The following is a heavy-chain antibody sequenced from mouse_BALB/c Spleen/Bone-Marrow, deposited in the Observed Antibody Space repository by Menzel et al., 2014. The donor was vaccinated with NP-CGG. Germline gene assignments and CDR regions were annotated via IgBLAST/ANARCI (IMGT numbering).Heavy chain of an antibody. D-gene: IGHD2-4*01. J-gene: IGHJ1*01. CDR2: IDPANGNT. CDR1: GFNIKDTY. V-gene: IGHV14-3*02. Sequence: DVQLQESGAELVKPGASVKLSCTASGFNIKDTYMHWVKQRPEQGLEWIGRIDPANGNTKYDPKFQGKATITADTSSNTAYLQLSSLTSEDPAVYYCANYDYGWYFDVWGEGTTVTVSS. CDR3: ANYDYGWYFDV.